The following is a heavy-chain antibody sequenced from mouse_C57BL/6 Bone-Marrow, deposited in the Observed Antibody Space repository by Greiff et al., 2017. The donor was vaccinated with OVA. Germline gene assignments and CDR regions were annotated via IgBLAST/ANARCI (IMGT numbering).Heavy chain of an antibody. Sequence: VQLQQPGAELVKPGASVKLSCKASGYTFTSYWMHWVKQRPGQGLEWIGMIHPNSGSTNYNEKFKSKATLTLDKSSSTAYMQLSSLTSEDSAVYYCASPYYYGSSPFAYWGQGTLVTVSA. V-gene: IGHV1-64*01. D-gene: IGHD1-1*01. CDR1: GYTFTSYW. CDR2: IHPNSGST. CDR3: ASPYYYGSSPFAY. J-gene: IGHJ3*01.